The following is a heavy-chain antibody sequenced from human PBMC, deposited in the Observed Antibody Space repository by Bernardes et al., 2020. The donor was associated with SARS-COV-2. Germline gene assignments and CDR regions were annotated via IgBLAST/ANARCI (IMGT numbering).Heavy chain of an antibody. CDR3: TSYYDLDV. J-gene: IGHJ6*02. CDR2: ISSSSTTI. Sequence: VEGLCLSCAASGFSFRSYSMNWVRQAPGKGLAWVSDISSSSTTIHYADSVKGRFTISRDNAKNSLYLQMDSLRDEDTAVYYCTSYYDLDVWGQGTTVTVSS. V-gene: IGHV3-48*02. CDR1: GFSFRSYS.